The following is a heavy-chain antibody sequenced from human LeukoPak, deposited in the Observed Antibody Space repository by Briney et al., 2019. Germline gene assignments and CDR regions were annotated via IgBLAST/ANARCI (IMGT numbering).Heavy chain of an antibody. CDR2: ISSSGSTI. V-gene: IGHV3-48*03. CDR1: GFTFSSYE. D-gene: IGHD3-10*01. CDR3: AKDHGSGSYPNWFDP. J-gene: IGHJ5*02. Sequence: GGSLRLSCAASGFTFSSYEMNWVRQAPGRGLEWVSYISSSGSTIYYADSVKGRFTISRDNSKNTLYLQMNSLRAEDTAVYYCAKDHGSGSYPNWFDPWGQGTLVTVSS.